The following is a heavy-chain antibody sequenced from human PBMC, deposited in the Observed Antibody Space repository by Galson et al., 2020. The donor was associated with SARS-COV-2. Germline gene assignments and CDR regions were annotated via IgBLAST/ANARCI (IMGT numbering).Heavy chain of an antibody. CDR2: IYYTGST. CDR1: GGSISDYH. J-gene: IGHJ5*02. CDR3: ARVASRGLDP. Sequence: SETLSLTCTLPGGSISDYHWSWIRHPQGPGLEWHGYIYYTGSTTYNPSLKSRVSISIDTSKRHFSLTLSPVTAADTAVYYCARVASRGLDPWGQGTLVTVSS. D-gene: IGHD2-2*01. V-gene: IGHV4-59*01.